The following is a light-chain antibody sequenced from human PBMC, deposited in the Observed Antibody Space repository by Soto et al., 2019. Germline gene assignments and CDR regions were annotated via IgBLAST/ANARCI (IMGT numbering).Light chain of an antibody. V-gene: IGKV1-5*03. Sequence: DIQMTQSPSTLSASVGDRVTITCRASQSISSWLAWYQQKPGKAPNLLIYTASNLKSGVPSRFSGSGSGTAFTLTISSLQPDDFATYYCQEYNSDSGVTFGGGTKVENK. CDR2: TAS. CDR1: QSISSW. CDR3: QEYNSDSGVT. J-gene: IGKJ4*01.